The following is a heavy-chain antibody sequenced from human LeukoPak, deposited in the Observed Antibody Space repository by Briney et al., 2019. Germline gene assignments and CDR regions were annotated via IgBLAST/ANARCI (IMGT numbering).Heavy chain of an antibody. CDR1: GGFISSYY. V-gene: IGHV4-59*08. J-gene: IGHJ4*02. CDR3: ARGSSGWLYNDY. D-gene: IGHD6-19*01. Sequence: SETLSLTCTVSGGFISSYYWSWIRQPPGKGLEWIGYIYYSGSTNYNPSLKSRVTISVDTSKNQFSLKLSSVTAADTAVYYCARGSSGWLYNDYWGQGTLVTVSS. CDR2: IYYSGST.